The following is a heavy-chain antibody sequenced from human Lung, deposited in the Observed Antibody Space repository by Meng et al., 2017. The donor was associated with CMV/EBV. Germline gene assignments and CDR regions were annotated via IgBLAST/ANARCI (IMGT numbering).Heavy chain of an antibody. V-gene: IGHV3-15*01. J-gene: IGHJ4*02. CDR2: VKSETDGGTR. CDR1: GFTFSDAW. CDR3: TTDWR. Sequence: SCAASGFTFSDAWMSWVRQAPGKGLEGVGRVKSETDGGTRDYAAPVEDRFTITRDDSKNTVYLQMTNLKAEDTAIYYCTTDWRWGQGEVVTVSS.